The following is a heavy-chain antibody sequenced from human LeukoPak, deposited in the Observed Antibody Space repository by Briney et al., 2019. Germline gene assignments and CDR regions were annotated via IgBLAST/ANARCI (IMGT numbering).Heavy chain of an antibody. CDR3: ARDYHGMFDY. J-gene: IGHJ4*02. CDR2: IGSGGSSM. CDR1: GFTFSSYE. Sequence: PGGSLRLSCAASGFTFSSYEMNWVRQAPGKGLEWVSYIGSGGSSMYYADSVKGRFSISRDNANNLLYLQMNSLRVEDTAVYYCARDYHGMFDYWGQGTLATVSS. D-gene: IGHD1-26*01. V-gene: IGHV3-48*03.